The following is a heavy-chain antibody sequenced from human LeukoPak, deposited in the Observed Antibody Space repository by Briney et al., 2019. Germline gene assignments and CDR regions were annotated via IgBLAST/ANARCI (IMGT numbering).Heavy chain of an antibody. CDR1: GGSISSYY. Sequence: SETLSLTCTVSGGSISSYYWSWIRQPPGKGLEWIGYIYYSGSTNYNPSLKSRVTISVDTSKNQFSLKLSSGTAADTAVYYCAPVPLRYGPYRYSDLWGRGTLVTVSS. J-gene: IGHJ2*01. CDR2: IYYSGST. CDR3: APVPLRYGPYRYSDL. V-gene: IGHV4-59*01. D-gene: IGHD5-18*01.